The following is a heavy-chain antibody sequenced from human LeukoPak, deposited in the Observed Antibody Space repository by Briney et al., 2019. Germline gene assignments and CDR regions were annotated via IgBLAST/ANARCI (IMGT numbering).Heavy chain of an antibody. CDR1: GFTFTSSA. CDR2: IVVGSGNT. J-gene: IGHJ6*03. CDR3: AASYSHYYYYMDV. D-gene: IGHD1-26*01. V-gene: IGHV1-58*02. Sequence: ASVKVSCKDSGFTFTSSAMQWVRQARGQRLEWIGWIVVGSGNTNYAQKFQERVTITRDMSTRTAYMELSSPRSEDTAVYYCAASYSHYYYYMDVWGKGTTVTVSS.